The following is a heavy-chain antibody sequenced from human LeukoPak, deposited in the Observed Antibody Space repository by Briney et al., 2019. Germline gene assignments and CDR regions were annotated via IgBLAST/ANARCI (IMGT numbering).Heavy chain of an antibody. Sequence: SQTLSLTCTVSGGSISSSDYYWSWIRQPPGKGLEWIGYIYYSGSTSYNPSLKSRITISVDTSKNQFSLKLTSVTAADTAVYYCARVNHCSSTSCYGYYYMDVWGKGTTVTVSS. V-gene: IGHV4-30-4*01. D-gene: IGHD2-2*01. J-gene: IGHJ6*03. CDR3: ARVNHCSSTSCYGYYYMDV. CDR1: GGSISSSDYY. CDR2: IYYSGST.